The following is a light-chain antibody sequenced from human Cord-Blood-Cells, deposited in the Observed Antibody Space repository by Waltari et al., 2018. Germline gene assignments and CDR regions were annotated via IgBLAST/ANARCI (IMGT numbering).Light chain of an antibody. CDR1: QSISSW. Sequence: DIQMTQSPSTLSASVGDRVTITCRASQSISSWLAWYQQKPGKAPKLLIYDASSLESGVPSRFSGSRSGTEFTLTISSLQPDDFATYYCQQYKSYLWTFGQGTKVEIK. J-gene: IGKJ1*01. CDR3: QQYKSYLWT. CDR2: DAS. V-gene: IGKV1-5*01.